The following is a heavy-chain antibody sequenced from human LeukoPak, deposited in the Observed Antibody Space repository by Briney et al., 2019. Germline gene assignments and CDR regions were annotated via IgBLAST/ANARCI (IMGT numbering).Heavy chain of an antibody. CDR1: GFTFSTHR. Sequence: GGSLRLSCTASGFTFSTHRMTWVRQPPGKGLEWVANIKEDGSVKYYVDSVKGRFTISRDNTKNALYLQMNSLRADDTAVYFFARDSTWQLDYWGQGTLITVSS. D-gene: IGHD5-12*01. J-gene: IGHJ4*02. CDR2: IKEDGSVK. V-gene: IGHV3-7*03. CDR3: ARDSTWQLDY.